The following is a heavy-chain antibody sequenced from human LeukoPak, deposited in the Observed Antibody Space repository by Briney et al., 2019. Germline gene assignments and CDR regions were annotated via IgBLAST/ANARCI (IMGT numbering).Heavy chain of an antibody. Sequence: SQTLSLTCAISGDSVSSNSAAWNWIRQSPSRGLEWLGRTYYRSKWFNDYAVSVKSRITINPDTSKNQFSLQLNSVTPEDTAVYYCARDSTNWGSDEYYFDYWGQGTLVTVSS. CDR3: ARDSTNWGSDEYYFDY. CDR2: TYYRSKWFN. D-gene: IGHD7-27*01. CDR1: GDSVSSNSAA. J-gene: IGHJ4*02. V-gene: IGHV6-1*01.